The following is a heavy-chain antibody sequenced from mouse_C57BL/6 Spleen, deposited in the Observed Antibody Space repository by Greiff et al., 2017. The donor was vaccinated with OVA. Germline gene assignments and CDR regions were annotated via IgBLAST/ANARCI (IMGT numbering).Heavy chain of an antibody. V-gene: IGHV5-4*01. Sequence: EVQLVESGGGLVKPGRSLKLSCAASGFTFSSYAMSWVRQTPEKRLEWVATISDGGSYTYYPDNVKGRFTISTDTAENNLYLQMSHLKSEDTAMYYCARDVNYGSGSYALDYWGKGTSVTVSS. D-gene: IGHD1-1*01. J-gene: IGHJ4*01. CDR3: ARDVNYGSGSYALDY. CDR1: GFTFSSYA. CDR2: ISDGGSYT.